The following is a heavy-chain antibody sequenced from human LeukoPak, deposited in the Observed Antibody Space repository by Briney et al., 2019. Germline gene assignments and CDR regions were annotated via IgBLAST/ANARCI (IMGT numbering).Heavy chain of an antibody. CDR2: IYSGGST. Sequence: GGSLRLSCAASGFTVSSNYMSWVRKAPGKGLEWVSVIYSGGSTYYADSVKGRFTISRDNSKNTLYLQMNSLRAEDTAVYYCASYYYDSSGLIDYWGQGTLVTVSS. D-gene: IGHD3-22*01. J-gene: IGHJ4*02. CDR1: GFTVSSNY. V-gene: IGHV3-53*01. CDR3: ASYYYDSSGLIDY.